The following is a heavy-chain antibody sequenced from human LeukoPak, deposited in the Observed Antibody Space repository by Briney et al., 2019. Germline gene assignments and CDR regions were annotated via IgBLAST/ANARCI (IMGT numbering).Heavy chain of an antibody. Sequence: PGGSPRLSCVASGFPFEIYWMSWVRQGPGKGLEWVANIKSDGSEEYYADSVNGRLTVSRDNAKNSLFLQMNSLRVEDTAVYYCAKEKTVAGWYFDLWGRGTLVTVSS. CDR2: IKSDGSEE. CDR3: AKEKTVAGWYFDL. CDR1: GFPFEIYW. D-gene: IGHD6-19*01. V-gene: IGHV3-7*01. J-gene: IGHJ2*01.